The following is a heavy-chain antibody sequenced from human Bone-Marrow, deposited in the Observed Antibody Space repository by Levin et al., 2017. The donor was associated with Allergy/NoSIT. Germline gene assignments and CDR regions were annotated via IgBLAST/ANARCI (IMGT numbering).Heavy chain of an antibody. J-gene: IGHJ5*02. D-gene: IGHD3-10*01. Sequence: GESLKISCAASGFIFSKYWMHWVRQGPGKGLVWLSRINGDGSSTIYADSVKGRFTISRDNAKNTLYLQMNSLRVEDTAVYYCAGLGDGSGPTWGQGTLVTVSS. V-gene: IGHV3-74*01. CDR2: INGDGSST. CDR1: GFIFSKYW. CDR3: AGLGDGSGPT.